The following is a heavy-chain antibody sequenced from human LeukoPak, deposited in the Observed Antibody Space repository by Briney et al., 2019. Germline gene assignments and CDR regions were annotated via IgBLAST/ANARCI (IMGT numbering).Heavy chain of an antibody. D-gene: IGHD4-23*01. J-gene: IGHJ4*02. V-gene: IGHV4-30-2*01. CDR3: ASSVVTRSPFDY. Sequence: SETLSLTCAVSGGSISSGGYSWSWIRPPPGKGLEWIGYIYHSGSTYYNPSLKSRVTISVDRSKNQFSLKLSSVTAADTAVYYCASSVVTRSPFDYWGQGTLVTVSS. CDR2: IYHSGST. CDR1: GGSISSGGYS.